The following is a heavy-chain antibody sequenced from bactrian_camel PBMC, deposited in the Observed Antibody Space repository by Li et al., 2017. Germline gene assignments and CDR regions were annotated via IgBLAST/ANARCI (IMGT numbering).Heavy chain of an antibody. Sequence: HVQLVESGGGSVQAGGSLRLSCAASGYTADINCMGWFRQAPGKEREGVAAIDKLGTTTYADSAKGRFTISRDNAENTLYLQMESLKPEDTGVYYCAADHSWFSLILWKLTLTTGARG. V-gene: IGHV3S53*01. CDR2: IDKLGTT. J-gene: IGHJ4*01. CDR1: GYTADINC. D-gene: IGHD3*01. CDR3: AADHSWFSLILWKLTLTT.